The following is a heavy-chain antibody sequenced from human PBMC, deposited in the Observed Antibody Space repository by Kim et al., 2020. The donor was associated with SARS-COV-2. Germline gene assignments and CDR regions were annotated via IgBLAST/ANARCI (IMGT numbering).Heavy chain of an antibody. V-gene: IGHV3-9*01. D-gene: IGHD6-6*01. CDR2: ISWNSGSI. CDR3: AKDKYSRSPYYYFDY. J-gene: IGHJ4*01. CDR1: GFTFDDYA. Sequence: GGSLRLSCAASGFTFDDYAMHWVRQAPGKGLEWVSGISWNSGSIGYADSVKGRFTISRDNAKNSLYLQMNSLRAEDTALYYCAKDKYSRSPYYYFDYWG.